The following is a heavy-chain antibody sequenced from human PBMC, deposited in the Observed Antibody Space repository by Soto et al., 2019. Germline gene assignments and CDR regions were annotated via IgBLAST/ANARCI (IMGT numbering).Heavy chain of an antibody. CDR1: GGSISSSSYY. D-gene: IGHD6-13*01. V-gene: IGHV4-39*01. CDR2: IYYSGST. J-gene: IGHJ5*02. Sequence: SETLSLTCTVSGGSISSSSYYWGWIRQPPGKGLEWIGSIYYSGSTYYNPSLKSRVTISVDTSKNQFSLKLSSVTAADTAVYYCARLVHQYSSSWYHRVLRVENWFDPWGQGTLVTVSS. CDR3: ARLVHQYSSSWYHRVLRVENWFDP.